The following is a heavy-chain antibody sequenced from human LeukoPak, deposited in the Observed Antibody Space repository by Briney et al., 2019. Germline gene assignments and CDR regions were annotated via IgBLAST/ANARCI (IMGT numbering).Heavy chain of an antibody. D-gene: IGHD3-22*01. CDR2: INHSGST. CDR3: ARVKRITMIVVVTKEYYFDY. Sequence: SETLSLTCAVYGGSFSGYYWGWIRQPPGKGLEWIGEINHSGSTNYNPSLKSRVTISVDTSKNQFSLKLSSVTAADTAVYYCARVKRITMIVVVTKEYYFDYWGQGTLVTVPS. CDR1: GGSFSGYY. V-gene: IGHV4-34*01. J-gene: IGHJ4*02.